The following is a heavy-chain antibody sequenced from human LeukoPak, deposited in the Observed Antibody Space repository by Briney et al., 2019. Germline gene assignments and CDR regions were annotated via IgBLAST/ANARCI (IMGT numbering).Heavy chain of an antibody. Sequence: GRSLRLSCAASGFTFSSYAMHWVRQAPGKGLEWVAFISFGGTNKYYGDSVKGRFTISRDNSKNTLFLQMNSLRAEDTAVYYCARERVRYSSSWYVLNSEFYYFDYWGQGTLVTVSS. D-gene: IGHD6-13*01. CDR1: GFTFSSYA. J-gene: IGHJ4*02. CDR3: ARERVRYSSSWYVLNSEFYYFDY. CDR2: ISFGGTNK. V-gene: IGHV3-30*03.